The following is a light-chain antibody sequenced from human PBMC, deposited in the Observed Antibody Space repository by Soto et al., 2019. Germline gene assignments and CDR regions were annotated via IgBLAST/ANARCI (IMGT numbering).Light chain of an antibody. CDR3: PNYKGAPWT. V-gene: IGKV1-27*01. Sequence: DIQMTQSPSSLSASVGDRVTITCRASQGISNYLVWYQQKPGKVPKLLIYAASTFQSGVPSRFSGSGSGTYFTLTISSLQPEDVATYYCPNYKGAPWTFGQGTKVEIK. CDR1: QGISNY. CDR2: AAS. J-gene: IGKJ1*01.